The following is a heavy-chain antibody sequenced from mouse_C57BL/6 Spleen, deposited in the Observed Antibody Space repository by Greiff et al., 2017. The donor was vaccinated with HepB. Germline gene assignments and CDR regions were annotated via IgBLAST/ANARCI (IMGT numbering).Heavy chain of an antibody. CDR1: GYTFTSYW. CDR2: IHPNSGST. J-gene: IGHJ4*01. CDR3: ARALSSYGYAMDY. D-gene: IGHD1-1*01. Sequence: QVQLKQPGAELVKPGASVKLSCKASGYTFTSYWMHWVKQRPGQGLEWIGMIHPNSGSTNYNEKFKSKATLTVDKSSSTAYMQPSSLTSEDSAVYYCARALSSYGYAMDYWGQGTSVTVSS. V-gene: IGHV1-64*01.